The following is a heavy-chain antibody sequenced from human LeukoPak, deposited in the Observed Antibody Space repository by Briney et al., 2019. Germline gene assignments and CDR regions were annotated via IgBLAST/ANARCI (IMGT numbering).Heavy chain of an antibody. V-gene: IGHV1-46*01. J-gene: IGHJ4*02. Sequence: ASVKVSCKASGYTFTSYDINWVRQATGQGLEWMGIINPSGGSTSYAQKFQGRVTMTRDMSTSTVYMELSSLRSEDTAVYYCARAPQWELRIDYWGQGTLVTVSS. CDR3: ARAPQWELRIDY. CDR2: INPSGGST. D-gene: IGHD1-26*01. CDR1: GYTFTSYD.